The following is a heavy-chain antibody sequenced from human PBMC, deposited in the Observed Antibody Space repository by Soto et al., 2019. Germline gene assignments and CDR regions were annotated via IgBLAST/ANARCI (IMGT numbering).Heavy chain of an antibody. CDR3: AREMATILGDYYYGMDV. V-gene: IGHV3-66*01. J-gene: IGHJ6*02. CDR1: GFTVSSNY. CDR2: IYSGGST. D-gene: IGHD3-3*01. Sequence: GALRLSCAASGFTVSSNYMSWVRQAPGKGLEWVSVIYSGGSTYYADSVKGRFTISRDNSKNTLYLQMNSLGAEDTAVYYCAREMATILGDYYYGMDVWGQGTTVTVSS.